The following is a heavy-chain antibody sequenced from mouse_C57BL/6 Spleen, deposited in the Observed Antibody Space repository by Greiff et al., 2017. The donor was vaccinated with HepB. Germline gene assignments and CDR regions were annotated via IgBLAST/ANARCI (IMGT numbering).Heavy chain of an antibody. J-gene: IGHJ2*01. CDR3: ARYGRHSSENFDY. V-gene: IGHV7-3*01. CDR1: GFTFTDYY. Sequence: EVMLVESGGGLVQPGGSLSLSCAASGFTFTDYYMSWVRQPPGKALEWLGFIRNKANGYTTEYSASVKGRFTISRDNSQSILYLQMNALRAEDSATYYCARYGRHSSENFDYWGQGTTLTVSS. CDR2: IRNKANGYTT. D-gene: IGHD3-2*02.